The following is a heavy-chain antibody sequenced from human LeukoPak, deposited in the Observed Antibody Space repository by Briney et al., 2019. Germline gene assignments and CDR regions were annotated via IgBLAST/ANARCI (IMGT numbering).Heavy chain of an antibody. CDR3: ARHRGSCPDSGFDY. Sequence: SETMSPTCTVGGGTISTYYRSWIRQPPGKGLEWIGCIYYSGRTNHNPSFKSRLTISVDTSQNQSTLKLRSVAAAETALYYCARHRGSCPDSGFDYWGQGTLVTVSS. D-gene: IGHD1-26*01. CDR1: GGTISTYY. CDR2: IYYSGRT. V-gene: IGHV4-59*08. J-gene: IGHJ4*02.